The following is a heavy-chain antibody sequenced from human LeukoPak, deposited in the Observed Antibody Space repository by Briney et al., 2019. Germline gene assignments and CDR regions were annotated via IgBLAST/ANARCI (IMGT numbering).Heavy chain of an antibody. CDR2: IYYSGST. D-gene: IGHD6-6*01. CDR1: GGSISSGDYY. J-gene: IGHJ5*02. CDR3: VGEVARRPGWFDP. V-gene: IGHV4-31*02. Sequence: SQTLSLTCTVSGGSISSGDYYWSWIRQHPGKGLEWIGYIYYSGSTYYNPSLKSRVTISVDTSKNQFSLKLSSVTAADTAVYYCVGEVARRPGWFDPWGQGTLVTVSS.